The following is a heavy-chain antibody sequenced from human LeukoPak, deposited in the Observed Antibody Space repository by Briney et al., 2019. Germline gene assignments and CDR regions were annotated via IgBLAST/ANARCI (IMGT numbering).Heavy chain of an antibody. D-gene: IGHD6-13*01. V-gene: IGHV4-39*01. CDR2: IYYSGST. Sequence: SETLSLTCTVSGDSISSSSYYWGWFRQPPGKGLEWIGSIYYSGSTYYNPSLKSRVTISVDTSKNQFSLKLSSVTAADTAVYYCARLGGRYRSSWFDYWGQGTLVTVSS. J-gene: IGHJ4*02. CDR3: ARLGGRYRSSWFDY. CDR1: GDSISSSSYY.